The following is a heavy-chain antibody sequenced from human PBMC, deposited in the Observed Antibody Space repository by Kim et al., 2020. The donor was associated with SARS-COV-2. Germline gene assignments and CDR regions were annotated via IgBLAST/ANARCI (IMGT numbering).Heavy chain of an antibody. Sequence: ASVKVSCKASGFTFTSYGVSWVRQAPGQGLEWMGWISAYNGNTNYALKLQDRVTMTTDTSTSTAYMELRSLRSDDTAVYYCARDLGGTTSAGWFDPWGQGTLVTVSS. CDR1: GFTFTSYG. V-gene: IGHV1-18*04. D-gene: IGHD4-17*01. CDR3: ARDLGGTTSAGWFDP. CDR2: ISAYNGNT. J-gene: IGHJ5*02.